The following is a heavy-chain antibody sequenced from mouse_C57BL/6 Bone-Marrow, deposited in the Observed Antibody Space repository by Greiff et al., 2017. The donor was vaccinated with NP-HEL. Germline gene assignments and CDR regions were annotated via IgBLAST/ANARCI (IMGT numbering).Heavy chain of an antibody. Sequence: QVQLQQSGAELVRPGTSVKLSCKASGYTFTSYWMHWVKQRPGQGLEWIGVIDPSDSYTNYNQKFKGKATLTVDTSSSTAYMQLSSLTSEDSAVYYCAREGYYGSSYPSWFAYWGQGTLVTVSA. CDR3: AREGYYGSSYPSWFAY. J-gene: IGHJ3*01. CDR2: IDPSDSYT. CDR1: GYTFTSYW. D-gene: IGHD1-1*01. V-gene: IGHV1-59*01.